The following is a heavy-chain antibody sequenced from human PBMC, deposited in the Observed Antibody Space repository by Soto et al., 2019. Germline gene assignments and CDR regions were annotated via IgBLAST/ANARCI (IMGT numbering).Heavy chain of an antibody. V-gene: IGHV4-4*02. J-gene: IGHJ5*02. CDR1: GGSISSSNW. CDR3: ARDNWNYSWFDP. D-gene: IGHD1-7*01. Sequence: SETLSLTCAVSGGSISSSNWWSWVRQPPGKGLEWIGEIYHSGSTNYNPSLKSRVTISVDKSKNQFSLKLSSVTAADTAVCYCARDNWNYSWFDPWGKGTQVTVST. CDR2: IYHSGST.